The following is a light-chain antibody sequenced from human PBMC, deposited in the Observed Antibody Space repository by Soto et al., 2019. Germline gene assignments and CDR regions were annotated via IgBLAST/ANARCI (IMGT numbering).Light chain of an antibody. CDR1: QSVSSSY. CDR3: QQYGSSRT. CDR2: GAS. V-gene: IGKV3-20*01. Sequence: EIVLTQSPGTLSLSPGERATLSCRASQSVSSSYLAWYQQKPGQAPRLLIYGASSRAPGIPDRFSGSGSGTDFTLTISSLEPEDFAVYYCQQYGSSRTFGQGTKVEIK. J-gene: IGKJ1*01.